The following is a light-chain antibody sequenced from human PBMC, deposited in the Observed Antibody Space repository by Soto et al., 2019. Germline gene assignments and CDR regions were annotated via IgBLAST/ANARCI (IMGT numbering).Light chain of an antibody. CDR2: GAS. J-gene: IGKJ2*01. CDR3: QQYGSSPPYT. V-gene: IGKV3-20*01. CDR1: QSVSSSY. Sequence: EIVLTQSPGTLSLSPGERATLSCRASQSVSSSYLAWYQQKPGQAPRPLIYGASSRPTGITDRFSGSGSGTDFTLTISRLEPEDLAVYYCQQYGSSPPYTFGQGTKLEIK.